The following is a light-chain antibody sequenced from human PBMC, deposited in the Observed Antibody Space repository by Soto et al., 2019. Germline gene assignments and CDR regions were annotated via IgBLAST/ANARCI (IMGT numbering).Light chain of an antibody. CDR2: GAS. CDR1: QNVDTKY. V-gene: IGKV3-20*01. CDR3: QQYGNPCT. Sequence: EIVLTQSPGTLSLSPGERATLSCRASQNVDTKYLAWYQFQPGQAPRIIIFGASGRATGIPDRFSGSGCGTDFTLIISRLEHEYFALYYCQQYGNPCTFGQGTKVDIK. J-gene: IGKJ1*01.